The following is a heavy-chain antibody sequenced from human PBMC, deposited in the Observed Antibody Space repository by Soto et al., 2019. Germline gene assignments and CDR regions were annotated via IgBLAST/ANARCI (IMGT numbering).Heavy chain of an antibody. V-gene: IGHV3-15*01. CDR2: IRSKSDDGTT. Sequence: GWSLRLACIVSVFTPISAHMRWVRQPPGEGREGVGGIRSKSDDGTTAYAAPVKGRFTISRDDSKHTLYLQMTSLKTEDTAVYYCPSQPLFGGYSYYFDSWGQGALVTVSS. CDR1: VFTPISAH. D-gene: IGHD3-16*01. CDR3: PSQPLFGGYSYYFDS. J-gene: IGHJ4*02.